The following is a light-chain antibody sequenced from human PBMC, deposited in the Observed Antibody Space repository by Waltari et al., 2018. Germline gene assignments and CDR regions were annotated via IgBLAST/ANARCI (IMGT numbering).Light chain of an antibody. CDR2: TAS. V-gene: IGKV1-17*01. Sequence: DIQMTQSPSSLSASVGDRVPITCRASQGIRNALGWYQQKPGNAPKRLIYTASSLQSGGPSRFSGSGSGTEFTLTISSLQPEDFATYYCLQHNSYPLTFGGGTKVEIK. CDR1: QGIRNA. CDR3: LQHNSYPLT. J-gene: IGKJ4*01.